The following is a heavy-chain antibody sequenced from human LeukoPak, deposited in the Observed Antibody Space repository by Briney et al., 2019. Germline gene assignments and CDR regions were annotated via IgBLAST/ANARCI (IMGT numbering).Heavy chain of an antibody. Sequence: PGGSLRLSCAGSGFVFSRYCMHWVRQAPGKGLEWVAVISYDGGNQYYLDSVKGRFTISRDNSKNTLYLQMNSLTVEDTAVYYCAKDRNEVSASWPSGWGQGTLVTVSS. D-gene: IGHD1-1*01. CDR3: AKDRNEVSASWPSG. CDR2: ISYDGGNQ. V-gene: IGHV3-30*18. J-gene: IGHJ4*02. CDR1: GFVFSRYC.